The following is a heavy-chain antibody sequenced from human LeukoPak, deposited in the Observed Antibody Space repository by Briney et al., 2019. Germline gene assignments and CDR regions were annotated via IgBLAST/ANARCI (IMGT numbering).Heavy chain of an antibody. CDR3: ARGPNSNWSGLDF. J-gene: IGHJ4*02. V-gene: IGHV3-74*01. Sequence: RAGGSLRLSCTASGFSFSGHWMHWARQLPGKGLVWVSRISPTGSTTSYADSVKGRFTVSRDNAKNTLYLQVNNLRAEDTAEYYCARGPNSNWSGLDFWGQGTLLTVSS. D-gene: IGHD6-6*01. CDR1: GFSFSGHW. CDR2: ISPTGSTT.